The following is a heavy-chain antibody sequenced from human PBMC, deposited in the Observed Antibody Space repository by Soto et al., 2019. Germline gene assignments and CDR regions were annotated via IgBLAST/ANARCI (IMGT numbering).Heavy chain of an antibody. D-gene: IGHD1-1*01. CDR3: ARDLQAGTDNVNWFAT. CDR2: IAYDGSNR. V-gene: IGHV3-30*04. CDR1: GFSISRSA. Sequence: QVQLVESGGGVVKPGRSLRLSCAASGFSISRSAMHWVRQAPGKGLEWVAVIAYDGSNRWYADSAKGRFTISRDNSKNPVYLQMSSLRGEDTAVYYCARDLQAGTDNVNWFATWGQGTLVTVSS. J-gene: IGHJ5*02.